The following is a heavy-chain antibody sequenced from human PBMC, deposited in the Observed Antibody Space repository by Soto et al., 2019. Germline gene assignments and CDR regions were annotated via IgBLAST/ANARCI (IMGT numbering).Heavy chain of an antibody. CDR1: GFSVSSNY. Sequence: EVQVVETGGGLLQPGGSVKLSCAASGFSVSSNYMSWVRQAPGKGLEWVSVIYTSGRTYYTDSVQGRFTISRDNSKNTVSLQMNNLRANDTALYYSVRYTWDSMDWFFDLWGRGTLVTVSS. CDR3: VRYTWDSMDWFFDL. CDR2: IYTSGRT. V-gene: IGHV3-53*02. J-gene: IGHJ2*01. D-gene: IGHD1-26*01.